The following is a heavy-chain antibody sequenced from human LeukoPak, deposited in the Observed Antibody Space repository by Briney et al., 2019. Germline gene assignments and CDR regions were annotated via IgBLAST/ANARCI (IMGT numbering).Heavy chain of an antibody. J-gene: IGHJ4*02. Sequence: GGSLRLSCAAFGFTFSDYYMSWIRQAPGKGLEWVSYISSSGSTIYYADSVKGRFTISRDNAKNSLYLQMNSLRAEDTAVYYCARDFSYYYDSSGTEFDYWGQGTLVAVSS. CDR1: GFTFSDYY. V-gene: IGHV3-11*04. CDR3: ARDFSYYYDSSGTEFDY. D-gene: IGHD3-22*01. CDR2: ISSSGSTI.